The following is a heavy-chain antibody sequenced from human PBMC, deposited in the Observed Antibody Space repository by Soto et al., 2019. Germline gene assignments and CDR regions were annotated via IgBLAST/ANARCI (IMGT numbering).Heavy chain of an antibody. CDR1: GFTVSSNY. CDR2: IYSGGST. J-gene: IGHJ6*02. CDR3: ARVVGSGYLMDV. Sequence: GVLRLSCAASGFTVSSNYMSWVRQAPGKGLEWVSVIYSGGSTYYADSVKDRFTISRNISKNTLYLQMNSLRAEDTAVYYCARVVGSGYLMDVWAQGTTVIVSS. D-gene: IGHD3-22*01. V-gene: IGHV3-66*01.